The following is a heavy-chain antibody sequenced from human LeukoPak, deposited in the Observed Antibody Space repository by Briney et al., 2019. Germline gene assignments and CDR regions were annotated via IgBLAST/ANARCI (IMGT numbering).Heavy chain of an antibody. CDR1: GFTSSSYA. CDR3: AKEGGRIEMEIYYYYGMDV. Sequence: GGSLRLSCAASGFTSSSYAMSWVRQAPGKGLEWVSAISGSGGSTYYADSVKGRFTISRDNSKNTLYLQMNSLRAEDTAVYYCAKEGGRIEMEIYYYYGMDVWGQGTTVTVSS. CDR2: ISGSGGST. D-gene: IGHD5-24*01. V-gene: IGHV3-23*01. J-gene: IGHJ6*02.